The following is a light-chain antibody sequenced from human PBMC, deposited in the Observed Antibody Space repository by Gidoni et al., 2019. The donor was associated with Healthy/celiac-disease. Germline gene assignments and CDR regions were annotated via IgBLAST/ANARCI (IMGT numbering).Light chain of an antibody. CDR2: DAS. J-gene: IGKJ1*01. V-gene: IGKV1-5*01. CDR1: QSISSW. CDR3: QQYNSYSQT. Sequence: DIPMPQSPSTLSASVGDRVTITCRASQSISSWLDWYQQKPGKAPKLLIYDASSLESGVPSRFSGSGSGTEFTLTISSLQPDDFATYYCQQYNSYSQTFGQGTKVEIK.